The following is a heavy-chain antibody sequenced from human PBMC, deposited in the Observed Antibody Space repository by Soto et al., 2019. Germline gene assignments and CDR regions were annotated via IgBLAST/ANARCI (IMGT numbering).Heavy chain of an antibody. J-gene: IGHJ4*02. CDR1: GGSISTYY. V-gene: IGHV4-59*01. CDR3: ARVGKYCSGGSCYAVYFDY. Sequence: QVQLQESGPGLVKPSETLSLTCTVSGGSISTYYWSWIRQPPGQGLERIGYIHYSGSTNYNPSLKSRVTIAVDTFKNQFSLKLSSVTAADTAVYYCARVGKYCSGGSCYAVYFDYWGQGTLVTVSS. D-gene: IGHD2-15*01. CDR2: IHYSGST.